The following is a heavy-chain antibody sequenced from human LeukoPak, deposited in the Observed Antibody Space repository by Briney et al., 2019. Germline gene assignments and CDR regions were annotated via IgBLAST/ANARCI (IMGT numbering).Heavy chain of an antibody. CDR3: AKRSTAIVLTSYSDL. CDR1: GFTVSNYA. V-gene: IGHV3-23*01. D-gene: IGHD1-26*01. CDR2: ISAIGNSQ. Sequence: GGSLRLSCAASGFTVSNYAMSWVRQAPGKGLEWVSVISAIGNSQYYEDSVKGRFTISRDNSKKTVDLQMNSLRVDDTPVYYCAKRSTAIVLTSYSDLWGQGTLVTVSS. J-gene: IGHJ4*02.